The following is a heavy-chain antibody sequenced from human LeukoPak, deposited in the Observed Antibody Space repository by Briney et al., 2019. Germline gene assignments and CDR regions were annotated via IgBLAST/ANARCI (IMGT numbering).Heavy chain of an antibody. D-gene: IGHD1-26*01. J-gene: IGHJ4*02. CDR3: ARDKIVGPTTLDY. V-gene: IGHV3-7*01. CDR1: GFTFSDYW. CDR2: IKQDGYEK. Sequence: GSLRLSCAASGFTFSDYWMSWVRQTPEKGLEWVANIKQDGYEKYYVDSVKGRFTISRDNAKTSLYLQMNSLRADDTAVYYCARDKIVGPTTLDYWGQGILVTVSS.